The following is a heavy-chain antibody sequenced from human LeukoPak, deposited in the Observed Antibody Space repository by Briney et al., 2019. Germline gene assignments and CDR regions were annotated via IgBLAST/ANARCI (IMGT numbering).Heavy chain of an antibody. V-gene: IGHV4-30-4*01. CDR2: TYYSGST. CDR1: GGSISSGDYY. D-gene: IGHD3/OR15-3a*01. Sequence: SETLSLTCTVSGGSISSGDYYWSWIRQPPGKGLEWIGYTYYSGSTYYNPSLKSRVTISVDTSKNQFSLKLSSVTAADTAVYYCARVWTDAFDIWGQGTMVTVSS. J-gene: IGHJ3*02. CDR3: ARVWTDAFDI.